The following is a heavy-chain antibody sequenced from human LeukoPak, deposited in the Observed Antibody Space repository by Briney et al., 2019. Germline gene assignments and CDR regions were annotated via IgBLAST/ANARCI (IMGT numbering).Heavy chain of an antibody. CDR3: ARAPLTRYWYESSFDHDTFYYYMDV. D-gene: IGHD3-22*01. J-gene: IGHJ6*03. CDR1: GYTFTGYY. CDR2: INPNSGGT. Sequence: GASVKVSCKASGYTFTGYYMHWVRQAPGQGLEWMGWINPNSGGTNYAQKFQGRVTMTRDTSISTAYMELSRLRSDDTAFYYCARAPLTRYWYESSFDHDTFYYYMDVWGKGTTVTVSS. V-gene: IGHV1-2*02.